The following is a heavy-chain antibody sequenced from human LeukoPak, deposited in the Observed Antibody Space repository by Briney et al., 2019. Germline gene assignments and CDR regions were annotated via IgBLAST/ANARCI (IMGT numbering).Heavy chain of an antibody. CDR3: AKTRFCSSTSCYDYFDY. J-gene: IGHJ4*02. D-gene: IGHD2-2*01. V-gene: IGHV4-34*01. Sequence: SETLSLTCAVYGGSFSGYYWSWIRQPPGKGLEWIGEINHSGSTNYNPSLKSRVTISVDTSKNQFSLKLSSVTAEDTAVYYCAKTRFCSSTSCYDYFDYWGQGTLVTVSS. CDR1: GGSFSGYY. CDR2: INHSGST.